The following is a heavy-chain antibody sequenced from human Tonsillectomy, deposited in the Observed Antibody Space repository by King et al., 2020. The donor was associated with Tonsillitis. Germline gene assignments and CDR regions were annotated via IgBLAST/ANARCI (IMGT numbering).Heavy chain of an antibody. D-gene: IGHD2-15*01. CDR3: ARGPYCSGGSFYAFDI. CDR2: ISYDGSNK. CDR1: GFTFSSYA. V-gene: IGHV3-30*04. Sequence: VQLVESGGGVVQPGRSLRLSCAASGFTFSSYAMHWVRQAPGKGLEWVAVISYDGSNKYYADSVKGLFTISRYNSKNTLYLQMNSLRAEDTAVYYCARGPYCSGGSFYAFDIWGQGTMVTVSS. J-gene: IGHJ3*02.